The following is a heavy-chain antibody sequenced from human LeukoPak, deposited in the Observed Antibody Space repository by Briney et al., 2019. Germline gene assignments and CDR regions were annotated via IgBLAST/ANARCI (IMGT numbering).Heavy chain of an antibody. V-gene: IGHV1-18*01. D-gene: IGHD1-26*01. CDR3: ARAARVWELLGYYFDY. J-gene: IGHJ4*02. CDR1: GYTFTSYG. CDR2: ISAYNGNT. Sequence: PSVKVSCKASGYTFTSYGISWVRQAPGQGLEWMGWISAYNGNTNYAQKLQGRVTMTTDTSTSTAYMELRSLRSDDTAVYYCARAARVWELLGYYFDYWGQGTLVTVSS.